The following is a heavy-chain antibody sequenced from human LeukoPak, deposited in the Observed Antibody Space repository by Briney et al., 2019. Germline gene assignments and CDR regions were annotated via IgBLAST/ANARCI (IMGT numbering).Heavy chain of an antibody. CDR3: VRRLIAATGPCFDF. V-gene: IGHV3-64D*09. Sequence: GGSLRLSCSASGFTFSSYTMHWVRQAPGRGLEYVSGITSNGGSTYYPDSVKGRFTTSRDNSKNTLYLQMSSVRTEDTAAYYCVRRLIAATGPCFDFWGQGALVTVSS. D-gene: IGHD6-13*01. CDR2: ITSNGGST. J-gene: IGHJ4*02. CDR1: GFTFSSYT.